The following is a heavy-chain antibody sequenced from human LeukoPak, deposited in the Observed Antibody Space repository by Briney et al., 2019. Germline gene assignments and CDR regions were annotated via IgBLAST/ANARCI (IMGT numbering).Heavy chain of an antibody. CDR1: GFTFSSYG. V-gene: IGHV3-30*02. CDR3: AKEGGATVTTPYYYYYMDV. Sequence: GGSLRLSCAASGFTFSSYGMHWVRQAPGKGLEWVAFIRYDGSNKYYADSVKGRFTISRDNSKNTLYLQMNSLRAEDTAVYYCAKEGGATVTTPYYYYYMDVWGKGTTVTISS. CDR2: IRYDGSNK. D-gene: IGHD4-17*01. J-gene: IGHJ6*03.